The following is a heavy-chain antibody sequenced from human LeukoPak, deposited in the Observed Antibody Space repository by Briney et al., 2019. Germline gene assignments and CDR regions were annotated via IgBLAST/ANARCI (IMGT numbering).Heavy chain of an antibody. V-gene: IGHV4-38-2*02. Sequence: SETLSLTCTVSGYSISSGYYWGWIRQPPGKGLEWTGSIDHSGSTYYNPSLKSRVTISVDTSKNQFSLKLSPVTAADTAVYYCARGYSYGYSRFDYWGQGTLVTVSS. CDR1: GYSISSGYY. CDR2: IDHSGST. CDR3: ARGYSYGYSRFDY. D-gene: IGHD5-18*01. J-gene: IGHJ4*02.